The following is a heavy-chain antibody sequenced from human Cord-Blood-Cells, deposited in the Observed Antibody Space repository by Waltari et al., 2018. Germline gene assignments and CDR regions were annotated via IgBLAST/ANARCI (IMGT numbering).Heavy chain of an antibody. CDR3: ARLTTDLPAEYYFDY. V-gene: IGHV4-39*01. CDR1: GGSISSSSYY. J-gene: IGHJ4*02. D-gene: IGHD2-2*01. CDR2: IYYSGST. Sequence: QLQLQESGPGLVKPSETLSLTCTVSGGSISSSSYYWGWIRQPPGKGLEWIGSIYYSGSTYYNPSLKSRVTISVDTSKNQFSLKLSSVTAADTAVYYCARLTTDLPAEYYFDYWGQGTLVTVSS.